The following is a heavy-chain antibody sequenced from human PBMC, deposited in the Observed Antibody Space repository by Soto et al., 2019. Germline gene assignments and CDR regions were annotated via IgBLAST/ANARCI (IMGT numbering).Heavy chain of an antibody. CDR1: GGTFSTYA. D-gene: IGHD5-18*01. V-gene: IGHV1-69*12. J-gene: IGHJ4*02. Sequence: QVQLVQSGAEVKKPESSVKVSCKAPGGTFSTYAISWVRQAPGQGLEWMGGISPMFGTANYAQRFQDRVTTTADERRTRVARELIRLRSAETAVYFCARGLQLWLQRINNCYSGWGQGTLVTVTS. CDR2: ISPMFGTA. CDR3: ARGLQLWLQRINNCYSG.